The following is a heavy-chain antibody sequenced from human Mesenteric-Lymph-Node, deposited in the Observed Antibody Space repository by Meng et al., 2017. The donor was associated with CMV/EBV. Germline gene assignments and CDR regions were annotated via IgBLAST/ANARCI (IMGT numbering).Heavy chain of an antibody. D-gene: IGHD1-7*01. CDR1: GGSISSSSYY. CDR2: IYYSGST. CDR3: ARDITGTDWFDP. V-gene: IGHV4-39*07. J-gene: IGHJ5*02. Sequence: GSLRLSCTVSGGSISSSSYYWGWIRQPPGKGLEWIGSIYYSGSTYYNPSLKSRVTISVDTSKNQFSLKLSSVTAADTGVYYCARDITGTDWFDPGGQG.